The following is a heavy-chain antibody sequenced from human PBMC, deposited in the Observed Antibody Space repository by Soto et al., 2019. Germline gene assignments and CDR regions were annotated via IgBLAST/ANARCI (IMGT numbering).Heavy chain of an antibody. Sequence: GGSLRLSCAASGFTVSSNYMSWVRQAPGKGLEWVSVIYSGGSTYYADSVKGRFTITRDNSKNTLYLQMNSLRAEDTAVYYCATLYRQLRYFDWLSPPTYYEPLDYWGQGTLVTVSS. CDR1: GFTVSSNY. CDR3: ATLYRQLRYFDWLSPPTYYEPLDY. J-gene: IGHJ4*02. D-gene: IGHD3-9*01. CDR2: IYSGGST. V-gene: IGHV3-66*01.